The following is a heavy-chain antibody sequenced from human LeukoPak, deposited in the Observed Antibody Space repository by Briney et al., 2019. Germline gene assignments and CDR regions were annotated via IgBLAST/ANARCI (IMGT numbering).Heavy chain of an antibody. Sequence: SQTLSLTCTVSGGSISSGDYYWSWIRQPPGKGLEWIGYIYYSGITYYNPSLKSRVTISVDTPKNQFSLKLSSVTAADTAVYYCARVYCSSTSCYPRNNWFDPWGQGTLVTVSS. J-gene: IGHJ5*02. CDR1: GGSISSGDYY. D-gene: IGHD2-2*01. CDR3: ARVYCSSTSCYPRNNWFDP. CDR2: IYYSGIT. V-gene: IGHV4-30-4*08.